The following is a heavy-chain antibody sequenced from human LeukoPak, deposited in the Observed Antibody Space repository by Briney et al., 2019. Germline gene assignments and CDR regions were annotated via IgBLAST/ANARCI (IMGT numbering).Heavy chain of an antibody. V-gene: IGHV3-30*02. CDR3: ARDLGGYCSSTSCYGGPPFDY. CDR2: IRYDGSNK. Sequence: GSLRLSCAASGFTFSSYGMHWVRQAPGKGLEWVAFIRYDGSNKYYADSVKGRFTNSRDNSKNTLYLQMNSLRAEDTAVYYCARDLGGYCSSTSCYGGPPFDYWGQGTLVTVSS. CDR1: GFTFSSYG. D-gene: IGHD2-2*01. J-gene: IGHJ4*02.